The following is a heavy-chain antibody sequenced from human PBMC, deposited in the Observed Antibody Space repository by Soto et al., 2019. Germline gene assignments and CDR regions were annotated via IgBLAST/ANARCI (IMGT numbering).Heavy chain of an antibody. CDR2: ISGSVTST. J-gene: IGHJ4*02. CDR3: AKVGRGPVTSYFDY. Sequence: GGSLRLSCAASGFTVNTYAMGWVRQAPGKGLEWVSSISGSVTSTYYADSVKGRFTISRDNSKNTVYLQMNNLRADDTAVYYCAKVGRGPVTSYFDYFGQGTLVTVYS. D-gene: IGHD4-17*01. V-gene: IGHV3-23*01. CDR1: GFTVNTYA.